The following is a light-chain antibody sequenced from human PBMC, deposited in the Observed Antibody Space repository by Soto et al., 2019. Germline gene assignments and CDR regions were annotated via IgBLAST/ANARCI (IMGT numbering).Light chain of an antibody. V-gene: IGLV2-14*01. CDR3: SSYTHSSTEV. CDR1: SSDVGGYDY. Sequence: QSALTQPASVSGSPGQSITISCTGSSSDVGGYDYVSWYQQHPGKVPKLMIYEVRNRPSGVSNRFSGSKSGNTASLTISGLQAEDEADYYCSSYTHSSTEVFGTGTKVTVL. J-gene: IGLJ1*01. CDR2: EVR.